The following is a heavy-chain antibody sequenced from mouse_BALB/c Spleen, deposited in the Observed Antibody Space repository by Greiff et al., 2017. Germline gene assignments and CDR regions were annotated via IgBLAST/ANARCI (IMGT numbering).Heavy chain of an antibody. CDR1: GYSITSDYA. D-gene: IGHD2-4*01. J-gene: IGHJ2*01. Sequence: EVHLVESGPGLVKPSQSLSLTCTVTGYSITSDYAWNWIRQFPGNKLEWMGYISYSGSTSYNPSLKSRISITRDTSKNQFFLQLNSVTTEDTATYYCARSKDYDEKGSGYWGQGTTLTVSS. CDR2: ISYSGST. V-gene: IGHV3-2*02. CDR3: ARSKDYDEKGSGY.